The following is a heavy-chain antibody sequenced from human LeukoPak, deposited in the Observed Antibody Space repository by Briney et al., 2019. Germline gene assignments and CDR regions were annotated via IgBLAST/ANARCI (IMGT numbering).Heavy chain of an antibody. CDR3: ARVWLHWFDP. CDR1: GFTFSSYA. D-gene: IGHD5-12*01. J-gene: IGHJ5*02. CDR2: INHSGST. V-gene: IGHV4-34*01. Sequence: GSLRPSCAASGFTFSSYAMSWIRQPPGKGLEWIGEINHSGSTNYNPSLKSRVTISVDTSKNQFSLKLSSVTAADTAVYYCARVWLHWFDPWGQGTLVTVSS.